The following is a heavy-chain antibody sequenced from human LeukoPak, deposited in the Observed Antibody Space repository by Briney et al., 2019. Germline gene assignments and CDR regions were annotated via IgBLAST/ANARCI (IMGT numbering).Heavy chain of an antibody. Sequence: GGSLRLSCAASGFTFSSYAMSWVRQAPGKGLEWVSAISGSGGSTYYADSVKGRFTISRDNSKNTLYLQMNSLRAEDTAVYYCAKDEDDMYCSGGSCYYFDYWGQGTLVTVSS. V-gene: IGHV3-23*01. D-gene: IGHD2-15*01. CDR2: ISGSGGST. J-gene: IGHJ4*02. CDR3: AKDEDDMYCSGGSCYYFDY. CDR1: GFTFSSYA.